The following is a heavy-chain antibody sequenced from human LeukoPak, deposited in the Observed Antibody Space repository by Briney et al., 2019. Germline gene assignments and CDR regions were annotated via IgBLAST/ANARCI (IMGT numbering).Heavy chain of an antibody. CDR2: ISGSSSTI. CDR1: GFTFTTYN. V-gene: IGHV3-48*01. Sequence: PGGSLRLSCSASGFTFTTYNMNWVRQAPGKGLEWVSYISGSSSTIYYADSVKGRFTISRDNAKNSLYLQMNSLGAEDTAVYYCARDFLEDSYWGQGTLVTVSS. D-gene: IGHD3-3*01. CDR3: ARDFLEDSY. J-gene: IGHJ4*02.